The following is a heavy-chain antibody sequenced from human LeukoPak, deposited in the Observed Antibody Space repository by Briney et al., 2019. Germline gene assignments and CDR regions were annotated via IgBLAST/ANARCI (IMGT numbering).Heavy chain of an antibody. J-gene: IGHJ5*01. CDR1: GGSVSGGNYF. CDR2: MYYSGST. V-gene: IGHV4-30-4*01. Sequence: SETLSLTCTVSGGSVSGGNYFWTWIRQPPGKGLEWIGYMYYSGSTYYNPSLKSRVIISVDLSKNQFTLKLTSVSAADTAMYYCARATDAIFDWFDSWGQGTLVTVSS. CDR3: ARATDAIFDWFDS. D-gene: IGHD2-21*02.